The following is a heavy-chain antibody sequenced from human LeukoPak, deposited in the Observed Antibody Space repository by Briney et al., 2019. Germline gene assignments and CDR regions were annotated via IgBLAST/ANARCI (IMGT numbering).Heavy chain of an antibody. Sequence: GASVKVSCKASGYTFTGYYMHWVRQAPGQGLEWMGRINPNNGATNYAQKLQGRVTITGDTSISTAYMELSSLRSDDTAVYYCTRAYDFPDYWGQGTLVTVSS. V-gene: IGHV1-2*06. CDR1: GYTFTGYY. CDR2: INPNNGAT. J-gene: IGHJ4*02. CDR3: TRAYDFPDY. D-gene: IGHD3-3*01.